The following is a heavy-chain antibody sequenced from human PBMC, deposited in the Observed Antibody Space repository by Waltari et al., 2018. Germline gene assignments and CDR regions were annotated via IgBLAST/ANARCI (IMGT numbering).Heavy chain of an antibody. Sequence: QVQLQESGPGLVKPSETLSLTCTVSGGSISSHYWSWIRQPPGKGLEWIGYIYYSGSTNYNPALKSRVTISVDTSKNQFSLKLSSVTAADTAVYYCARSGYNYDYWGQGTLVTVSS. CDR2: IYYSGST. CDR1: GGSISSHY. CDR3: ARSGYNYDY. J-gene: IGHJ4*02. V-gene: IGHV4-59*11. D-gene: IGHD5-12*01.